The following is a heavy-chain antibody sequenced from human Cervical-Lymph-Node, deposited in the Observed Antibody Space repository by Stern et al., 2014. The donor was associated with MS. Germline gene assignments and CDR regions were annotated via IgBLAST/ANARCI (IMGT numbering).Heavy chain of an antibody. V-gene: IGHV4-4*02. CDR3: ARREEDGYNSNWFDP. CDR2: IYHSGST. J-gene: IGHJ5*02. Sequence: QVQLQESGPGLVKPSGTLSLTCAVSGGSISSSNWWSWVRQPPGKGLEWIGGIYHSGSTNYNPSLKSRVTISVGKSKNQLSLKLSSVTAADTAVYYCARREEDGYNSNWFDPWGQGTLVTVSS. D-gene: IGHD5-24*01. CDR1: GGSISSSNW.